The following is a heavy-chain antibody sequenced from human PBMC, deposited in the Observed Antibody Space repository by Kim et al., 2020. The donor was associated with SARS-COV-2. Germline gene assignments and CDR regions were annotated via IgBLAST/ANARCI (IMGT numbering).Heavy chain of an antibody. V-gene: IGHV4-59*13. J-gene: IGHJ4*02. Sequence: SETLSLTCTVSGGSISSYYWSWIRQPPGKGLEWIGYIYYSGSTNYNPSLKSRVTISVDTSKNQFSLKLSSVTAADTAVYYCARVQSGKWELLGEPLYYFDYWGQGTLVTVSS. CDR1: GGSISSYY. D-gene: IGHD1-26*01. CDR2: IYYSGST. CDR3: ARVQSGKWELLGEPLYYFDY.